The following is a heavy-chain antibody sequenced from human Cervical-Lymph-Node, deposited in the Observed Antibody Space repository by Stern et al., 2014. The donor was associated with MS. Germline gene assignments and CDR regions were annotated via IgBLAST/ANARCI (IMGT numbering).Heavy chain of an antibody. Sequence: QLQLQESGPGLVKPSETLSLTCTVSGGSISDNYWSWVRQPPGEGLEWLGYVCHSGLTYYNPSLKSRLTMSVDTSKNQFSLTLSSVTDADSAVYYCARDRGTGSYGAPFDYWGQGTVVTVSS. V-gene: IGHV4-59*01. CDR2: VCHSGLT. CDR1: GGSISDNY. CDR3: ARDRGTGSYGAPFDY. D-gene: IGHD5-18*01. J-gene: IGHJ4*02.